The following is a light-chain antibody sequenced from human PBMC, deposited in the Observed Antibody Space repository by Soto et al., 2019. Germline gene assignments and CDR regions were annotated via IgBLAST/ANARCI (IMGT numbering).Light chain of an antibody. J-gene: IGKJ2*01. CDR3: QQYFSTPYT. Sequence: DIVMTQSPDSLAVSLGERATINCKSSQSVLYSSNNKNYLAWYQQKPGQPPKLLINWASTRESGVPDRFSVSGSGTDFTLTISSLQAEDVAVYYCQQYFSTPYTFGQGTKLELK. CDR2: WAS. CDR1: QSVLYSSNNKNY. V-gene: IGKV4-1*01.